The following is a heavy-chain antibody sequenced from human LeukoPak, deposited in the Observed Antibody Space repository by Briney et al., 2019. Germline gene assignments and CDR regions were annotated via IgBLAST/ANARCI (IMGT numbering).Heavy chain of an antibody. CDR1: GGSFSGYY. V-gene: IGHV4-34*01. CDR2: INHSGST. D-gene: IGHD6-19*01. CDR3: ASSDRDSIAVAGTTAFDI. J-gene: IGHJ3*02. Sequence: SETLSLTCAVYGGSFSGYYWSWIRQPPGKGLEWIGEINHSGSTNYNPSLKSRVTISVDTSKNQFSLKLSSVTAADTAVYYCASSDRDSIAVAGTTAFDIWGQGTMVTVSS.